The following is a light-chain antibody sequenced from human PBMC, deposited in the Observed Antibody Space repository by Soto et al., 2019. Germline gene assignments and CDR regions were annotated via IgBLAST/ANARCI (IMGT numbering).Light chain of an antibody. Sequence: DIQMTQSPSSLSASLGDRVTITCRASQSISSYLNWYQQKPGKAPKLLIYAASSLQSGVPSRFSGSGSGTDFTLTISSLQHEDFATYYCQQSYSTTQTFCPGTKVDIK. J-gene: IGKJ3*01. CDR3: QQSYSTTQT. V-gene: IGKV1-39*01. CDR2: AAS. CDR1: QSISSY.